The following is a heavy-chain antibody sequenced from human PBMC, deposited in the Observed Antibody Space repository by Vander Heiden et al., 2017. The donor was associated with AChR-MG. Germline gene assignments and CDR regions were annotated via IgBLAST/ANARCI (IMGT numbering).Heavy chain of an antibody. Sequence: EVQLVESGGGLVQPGGSLRLACAASGFTFSSSWMHWVRQAPGKGLVWVSRIKSDGSSTNYADSVKGRFTISRDNAKNTVYLQMNSLRVEDTAVYYCARAPTGTMPPDYNWFDPWGQGTLVTVSS. CDR2: IKSDGSST. J-gene: IGHJ5*02. CDR3: ARAPTGTMPPDYNWFDP. V-gene: IGHV3-74*01. D-gene: IGHD1-1*01. CDR1: GFTFSSSW.